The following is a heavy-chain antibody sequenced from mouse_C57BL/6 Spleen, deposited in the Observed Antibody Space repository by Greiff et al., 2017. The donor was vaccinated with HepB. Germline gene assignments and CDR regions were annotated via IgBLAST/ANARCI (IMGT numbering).Heavy chain of an antibody. Sequence: QVQLKQSGAELARPGASVKMSCKASGYTFTSYTMHWVKQRPGQGLEWIGYINPSSGYTKYNQKFKDKATLTADKSSSTAYMQLSSLTSEDSAVYYCARFTTVVANGHYYAMDYWGQGTSVTVSS. CDR2: INPSSGYT. CDR1: GYTFTSYT. CDR3: ARFTTVVANGHYYAMDY. D-gene: IGHD1-1*01. J-gene: IGHJ4*01. V-gene: IGHV1-4*01.